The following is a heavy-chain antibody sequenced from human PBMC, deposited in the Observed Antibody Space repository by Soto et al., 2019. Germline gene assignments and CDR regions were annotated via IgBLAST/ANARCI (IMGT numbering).Heavy chain of an antibody. D-gene: IGHD3-22*01. Sequence: QVQLVQSGAEVKKPGASVKVSCKASGYTFTSYGFSWVRQAPGQGLEWMGWISANNGNTNYAQKVQDRVTLTTDTSTXTAYMELRSLTSDDTAVYYCARDPHYYDNSGYYPDWGQGTLVTVSS. CDR1: GYTFTSYG. CDR3: ARDPHYYDNSGYYPD. V-gene: IGHV1-18*04. J-gene: IGHJ4*02. CDR2: ISANNGNT.